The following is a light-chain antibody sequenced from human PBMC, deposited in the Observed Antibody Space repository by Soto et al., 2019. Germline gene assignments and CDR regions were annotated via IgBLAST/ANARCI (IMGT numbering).Light chain of an antibody. CDR3: QQTNTFLPLT. J-gene: IGKJ4*01. Sequence: DIQMTQSPSSVSASVGDRVTITCRASQGISNWLAWYQQQPGKAPKLLIYGASSLQSGVPSRFSGGGSGTHFTLIISSLQPEAFATYYCQQTNTFLPLTFGGGTKVEI. CDR2: GAS. CDR1: QGISNW. V-gene: IGKV1-12*01.